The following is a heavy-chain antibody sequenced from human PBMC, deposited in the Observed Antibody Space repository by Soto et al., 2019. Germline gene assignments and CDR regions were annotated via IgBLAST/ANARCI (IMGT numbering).Heavy chain of an antibody. CDR2: ISGSGGST. J-gene: IGHJ4*02. CDR3: AKDHYYGSGSYYLCFDF. CDR1: GFTFSSYA. V-gene: IGHV3-23*01. D-gene: IGHD3-10*01. Sequence: EMQLLESGGGLVQPGGSLRLSCAASGFTFSSYAMSWVRQAPGKGLEWVSAISGSGGSTYYADSVKGRFTISRDNSNNTLYLQMNSLRAEDTAVYYCAKDHYYGSGSYYLCFDFWGQGTLFTVSS.